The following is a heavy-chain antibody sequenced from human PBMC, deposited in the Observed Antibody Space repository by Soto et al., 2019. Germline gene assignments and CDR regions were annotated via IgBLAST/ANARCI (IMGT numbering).Heavy chain of an antibody. J-gene: IGHJ4*02. V-gene: IGHV5-51*01. CDR1: LYTIAVYW. D-gene: IGHD3-3*02. CDR2: IYPSDSDT. CDR3: SRGGVSTRTFEC. Sequence: ESLKVSRVGSLYTIAVYWIASVRQMPEKGLESMGMIYPSDSDTRYRASFQGQVTISADKSIISAYLQLSSVRATDTALYYCSRGGVSTRTFECRGQGTPVTVSS.